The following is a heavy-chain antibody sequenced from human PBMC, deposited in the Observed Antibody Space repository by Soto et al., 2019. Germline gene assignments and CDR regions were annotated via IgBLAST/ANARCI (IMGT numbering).Heavy chain of an antibody. V-gene: IGHV3-48*01. CDR1: GFTFSSYS. J-gene: IGHJ4*02. Sequence: PGGSLRLSCAASGFTFSSYSMNWVRQAPGKGLEWVSYISSSSSTIYYADSVKGRVTISVDRSKNQFSLKLSSVTAADTAVYYCAAGGGLPRYYWGQGTLVTVSS. CDR3: AAGGGLPRYY. D-gene: IGHD5-12*01. CDR2: ISSSSSTI.